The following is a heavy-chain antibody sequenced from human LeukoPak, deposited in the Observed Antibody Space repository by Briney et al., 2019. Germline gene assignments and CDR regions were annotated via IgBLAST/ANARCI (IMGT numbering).Heavy chain of an antibody. J-gene: IGHJ4*02. V-gene: IGHV4-31*03. CDR1: GGSISSGGYY. CDR3: ARDAVACSGGGCYSG. D-gene: IGHD2-15*01. CDR2: IYYSGST. Sequence: SETLSLTCTVSGGSISSGGYYWSWIRQHPGKGLEWIGYIYYSGSTDYSPSLRSRVTISVDTSKNQFSLNLSSVTAADTAIYYCARDAVACSGGGCYSGWGQGTLVTVSS.